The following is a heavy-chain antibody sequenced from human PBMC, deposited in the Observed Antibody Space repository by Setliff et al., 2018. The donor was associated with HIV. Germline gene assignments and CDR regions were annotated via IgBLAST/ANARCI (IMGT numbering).Heavy chain of an antibody. CDR1: GVSISAHH. V-gene: IGHV4-59*11. CDR2: ISDGGTT. D-gene: IGHD3-16*02. Sequence: SETLSLTCSVYGVSISAHHWSWIRQSPGKGLEWIGSISDGGTTNYNPSLKSRVTMSSDTSKNQFSLRVTSVTAADTALYYCARHKVISKLGGLIEDFFYYGLDAWGQGTTVTVSS. CDR3: ARHKVISKLGGLIEDFFYYGLDA. J-gene: IGHJ6*02.